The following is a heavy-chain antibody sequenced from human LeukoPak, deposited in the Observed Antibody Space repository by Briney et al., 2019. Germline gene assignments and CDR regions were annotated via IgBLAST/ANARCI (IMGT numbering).Heavy chain of an antibody. CDR3: AKGLFMHDY. Sequence: GRSLRLSCAASASIFSSYAMKSVRQAPGKGLEWVSSIAGSGTYYTESVKGRVTISRDNSKNTLYLQMNSMRAEDTAVYYCAKGLFMHDYWGQGTLVTVSS. J-gene: IGHJ4*02. CDR1: ASIFSSYA. V-gene: IGHV3-23*01. D-gene: IGHD3-16*01. CDR2: IAGSGT.